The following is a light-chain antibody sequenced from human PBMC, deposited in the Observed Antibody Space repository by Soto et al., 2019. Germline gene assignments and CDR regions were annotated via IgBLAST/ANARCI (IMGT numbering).Light chain of an antibody. Sequence: ETLMTQSPATLSVSPGERATLSCRASQSIGESLAWYQQKPGQAPRLLIYSASTRATGIPARFSGSGSGTEFTLTISSLQSEDFAVYFCQQYDIWSLWPFGQGTKVDIK. V-gene: IGKV3D-15*01. J-gene: IGKJ1*01. CDR1: QSIGES. CDR3: QQYDIWSLWP. CDR2: SAS.